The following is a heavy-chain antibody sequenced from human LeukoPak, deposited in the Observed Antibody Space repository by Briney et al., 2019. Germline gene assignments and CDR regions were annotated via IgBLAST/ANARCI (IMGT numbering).Heavy chain of an antibody. CDR1: GGTFSSYA. CDR3: ARDGIYCSGGSCYSNWFDP. Sequence: GASVKVSCKASGGTFSSYAISWVRQAPGQGLEWMGWINPNSGGTNYAQKFQGRVTMTRDTSISTAYMELSRLRSDDTAVYYCARDGIYCSGGSCYSNWFDPWGRGTLVTVSS. CDR2: INPNSGGT. V-gene: IGHV1-2*02. J-gene: IGHJ5*02. D-gene: IGHD2-15*01.